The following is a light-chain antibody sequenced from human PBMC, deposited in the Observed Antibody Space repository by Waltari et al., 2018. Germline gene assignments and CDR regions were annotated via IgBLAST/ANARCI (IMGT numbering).Light chain of an antibody. Sequence: NFMLTQPHSVSESPGKTVTISCTGSSGSIASKYVQWYQQRPGSAPTTVIYEDNQRPSGVPDRFSGSIDSSSNSASLTISGLNTEDEADYYGQAYDTSNVVFGGGTKLTVL. CDR2: EDN. CDR3: QAYDTSNVV. J-gene: IGLJ2*01. V-gene: IGLV6-57*02. CDR1: SGSIASKY.